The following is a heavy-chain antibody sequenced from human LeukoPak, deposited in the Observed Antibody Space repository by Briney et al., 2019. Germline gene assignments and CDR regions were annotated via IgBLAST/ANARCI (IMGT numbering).Heavy chain of an antibody. J-gene: IGHJ6*03. D-gene: IGHD2-15*01. CDR2: INHSGST. CDR3: AREGRYCGGGRCSYMDV. Sequence: HSETLSLTCAVYGGSFSGYYWSWIRQPPGKGLEWIGEINHSGSTNYNPSLKSRVTISVDTSKNQFSLKLSSVTAADTAVYYCAREGRYCGGGRCSYMDVWGKGTTVTVSS. V-gene: IGHV4-34*01. CDR1: GGSFSGYY.